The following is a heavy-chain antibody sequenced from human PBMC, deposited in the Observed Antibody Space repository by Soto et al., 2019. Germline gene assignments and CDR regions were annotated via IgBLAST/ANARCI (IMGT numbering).Heavy chain of an antibody. J-gene: IGHJ4*02. Sequence: QVQLQESGPGLVKPSGTLSLTCAVSSGSISSSNWWSWVRQPPGKGLEWIGEIYHSGSTNYNPSLKSRVTISVDKPKNQFSLKLSSVTAADTAVYYCARGTVGDYGDYASFDYWGQGTLVTVSS. CDR2: IYHSGST. CDR1: SGSISSSNW. D-gene: IGHD4-17*01. V-gene: IGHV4-4*02. CDR3: ARGTVGDYGDYASFDY.